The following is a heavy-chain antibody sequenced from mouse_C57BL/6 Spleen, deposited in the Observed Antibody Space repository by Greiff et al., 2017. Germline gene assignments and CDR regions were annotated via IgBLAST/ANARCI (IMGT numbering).Heavy chain of an antibody. J-gene: IGHJ2*01. CDR1: GYSITSGYY. V-gene: IGHV3-6*01. CDR2: ISYDGSN. CDR3: ARGLYYEYGDGVYFDY. D-gene: IGHD2-4*01. Sequence: EVKLQESGPGLVKPSQSLSLTCSVTGYSITSGYYWNWIRQFPGNKLEWMGFISYDGSNDYNPSLKNRIPITRDTSKNQFFLKLNSLTTEDTATYYCARGLYYEYGDGVYFDYWGQGTTLTVSS.